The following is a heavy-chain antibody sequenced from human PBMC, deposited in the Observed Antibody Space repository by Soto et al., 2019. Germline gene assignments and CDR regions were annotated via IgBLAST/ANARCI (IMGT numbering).Heavy chain of an antibody. J-gene: IGHJ6*03. CDR2: IKQDGSEK. Sequence: GGSLRLSCAASGFTFSSYWMSWVRQAPGKGLEWVANIKQDGSEKYYVDSVKGRFTISRDNAKNSLYLQMNSLRAEDTAVYYCARGIGYYYGSGSLDYYYYMDVWGKGTTVTVSS. CDR3: ARGIGYYYGSGSLDYYYYMDV. D-gene: IGHD3-10*01. V-gene: IGHV3-7*01. CDR1: GFTFSSYW.